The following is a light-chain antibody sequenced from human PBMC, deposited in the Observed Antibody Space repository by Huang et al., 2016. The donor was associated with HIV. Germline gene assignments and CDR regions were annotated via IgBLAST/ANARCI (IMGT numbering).Light chain of an antibody. CDR1: QDINNY. V-gene: IGKV1D-8*01. CDR2: GAS. J-gene: IGKJ2*01. CDR3: QQSYTFPYN. Sequence: VIWMTQSPSLLSASTGDRVTINCRVSQDINNYLAWYQQKPGKPPQLLIYGASTLQTGVPSRFSGTGSGTNFTLNISCLQSEDFATYYCQQSYTFPYNFGQGTKVDI.